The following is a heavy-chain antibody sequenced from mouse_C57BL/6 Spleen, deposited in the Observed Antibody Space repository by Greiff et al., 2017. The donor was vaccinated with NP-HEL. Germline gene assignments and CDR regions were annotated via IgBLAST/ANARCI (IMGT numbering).Heavy chain of an antibody. J-gene: IGHJ2*01. CDR1: GFTFSSYA. D-gene: IGHD2-3*01. V-gene: IGHV5-4*01. CDR3: ARDRDGYFNFDY. Sequence: EVQRVESGGGLVKPGGSLKLSCAASGFTFSSYAMSWVRQTPDKRLEWVATISAGGSYTYYPDNVKGRFTISRDNAKNNLYLQMSHLKTEDTDMEYCARDRDGYFNFDYGGQGTTLTVSS. CDR2: ISAGGSYT.